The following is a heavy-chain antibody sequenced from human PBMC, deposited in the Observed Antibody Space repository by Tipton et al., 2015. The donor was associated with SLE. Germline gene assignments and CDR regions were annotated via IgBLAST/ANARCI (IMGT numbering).Heavy chain of an antibody. D-gene: IGHD3-3*01. CDR1: GGSISSHY. CDR2: IHHSGIT. Sequence: TLSLTCTVSGGSISSHYWSWIRQPPGKGLEWIGTIHHSGITYDNPSLKSRVTISADTSKNHFSLKLSSVTAADSALYYCATGVVTATFDYWGQGMLVTVSS. J-gene: IGHJ4*02. CDR3: ATGVVTATFDY. V-gene: IGHV4-59*04.